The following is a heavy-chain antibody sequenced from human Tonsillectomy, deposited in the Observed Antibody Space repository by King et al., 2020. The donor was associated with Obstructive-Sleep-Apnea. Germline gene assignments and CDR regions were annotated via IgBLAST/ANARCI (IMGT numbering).Heavy chain of an antibody. CDR1: GFAFNDAW. D-gene: IGHD2-21*01. CDR3: ATIKIPGILAY. Sequence: VQLVESGGDLIKPGGSLRLSCTASGFAFNDAWMTWVRQAPGKGLEWVGRITSKVDSGTTDYAAPVKDRFIVSRDDSKNTLYLQMNSLETEDTAVYYCATIKIPGILAYWGQGTPVTVSS. J-gene: IGHJ4*02. CDR2: ITSKVDSGTT. V-gene: IGHV3-15*01.